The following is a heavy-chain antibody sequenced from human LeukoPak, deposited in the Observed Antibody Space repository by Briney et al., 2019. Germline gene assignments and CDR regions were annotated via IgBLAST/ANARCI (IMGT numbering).Heavy chain of an antibody. CDR3: AKAPEGPGKGNYALFGY. D-gene: IGHD3-16*01. CDR1: GFTFSSYW. CDR2: IKQDGSNK. J-gene: IGHJ4*02. V-gene: IGHV3-7*01. Sequence: PGGSLRLSCAASGFTFSSYWMSWVRQAPGKGLEWVANIKQDGSNKYYADSVKGRFTISRDNSKNTLYLQMNSLRAEDTAVYYCAKAPEGPGKGNYALFGYWGQGTLVTVSS.